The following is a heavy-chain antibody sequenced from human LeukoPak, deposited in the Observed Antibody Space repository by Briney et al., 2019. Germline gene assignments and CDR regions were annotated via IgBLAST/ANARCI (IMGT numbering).Heavy chain of an antibody. J-gene: IGHJ3*02. CDR1: GGSFSGYY. V-gene: IGHV4-34*01. CDR2: INHSGST. Sequence: SETPSLTCAVYGGSFSGYYWSWIRQPPGKGLEWIGEINHSGSTNYNPSLKSRVTISVDTSKNQFSLKLSSVTAADTAVYYCARGLSSRARRYYGSGSYYPDAFDIWGQGTMVTVSS. CDR3: ARGLSSRARRYYGSGSYYPDAFDI. D-gene: IGHD3-10*01.